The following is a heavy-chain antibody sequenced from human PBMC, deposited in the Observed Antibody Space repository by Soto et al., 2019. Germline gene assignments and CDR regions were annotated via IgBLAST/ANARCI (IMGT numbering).Heavy chain of an antibody. D-gene: IGHD4-17*01. CDR2: IRSKANSYAT. Sequence: EVQLVESGGGLVQPGGSLQLSCAASGFTFSGSAMHWVRQASGKGLEWVGRIRSKANSYATAYAASVKGRFTISRDDSKNTAYLQMNSLKTEGTAVYYCTTIHDYGPVDAFDIWGQATMVTVSS. J-gene: IGHJ3*02. V-gene: IGHV3-73*01. CDR1: GFTFSGSA. CDR3: TTIHDYGPVDAFDI.